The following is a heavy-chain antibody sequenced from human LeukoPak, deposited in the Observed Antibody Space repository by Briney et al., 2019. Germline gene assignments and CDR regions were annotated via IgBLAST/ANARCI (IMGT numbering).Heavy chain of an antibody. CDR1: GGSISLYY. V-gene: IGHV4-4*07. CDR3: ARDESVYYDSWSGYEGGYFEY. CDR2: IFTTGIT. D-gene: IGHD3-3*01. Sequence: SETLSLTCTVSGGSISLYYWNWIRQPAGKGLEWIGRIFTTGITNYKSSLKSRVTMSVDTSKNQFSLNLTSVTAADTAVYYCARDESVYYDSWSGYEGGYFEYWGQGTLVTVSS. J-gene: IGHJ4*02.